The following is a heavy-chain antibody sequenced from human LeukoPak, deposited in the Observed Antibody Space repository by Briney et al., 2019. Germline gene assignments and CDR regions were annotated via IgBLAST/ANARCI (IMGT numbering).Heavy chain of an antibody. CDR3: AKGLSSSSFYFDY. CDR2: ISWNSGSI. D-gene: IGHD6-6*01. Sequence: PGGSLRLSCAASGFTFDDYAMHWVRQAPGKGLEWVSGISWNSGSIGYADSVKGRFTISRGNAKNSLYLQMNSLRAEDTALYYCAKGLSSSSFYFDYWGQGTLVTVSS. CDR1: GFTFDDYA. V-gene: IGHV3-9*01. J-gene: IGHJ4*02.